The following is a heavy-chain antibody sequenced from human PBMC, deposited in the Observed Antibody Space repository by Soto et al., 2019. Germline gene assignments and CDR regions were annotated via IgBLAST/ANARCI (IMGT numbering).Heavy chain of an antibody. V-gene: IGHV3-74*01. CDR2: INSDGSST. Sequence: PGGSLRLSCAASGFTFSSYWIHWVRQAPGKGLVWVSRINSDGSSTSYADSVKGRFTISRDNAKNTLYLQMNSLRAEDTAVYYCARGVYYYDSSGYLDYWGQGTPVTVSS. CDR3: ARGVYYYDSSGYLDY. J-gene: IGHJ4*02. CDR1: GFTFSSYW. D-gene: IGHD3-22*01.